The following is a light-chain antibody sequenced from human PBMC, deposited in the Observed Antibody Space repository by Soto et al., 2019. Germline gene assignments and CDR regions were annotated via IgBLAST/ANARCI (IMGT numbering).Light chain of an antibody. Sequence: EIVLTQSPATLSLSPGERATLSCRASQSVSSYLAWYQQKPGQAPRLLIYDASNRATGIPARFSGSGSGTDFTLTISSLEPADFALYYCQQYGYSPWTFGLGTKVDIK. J-gene: IGKJ1*01. V-gene: IGKV3-11*01. CDR2: DAS. CDR1: QSVSSY. CDR3: QQYGYSPWT.